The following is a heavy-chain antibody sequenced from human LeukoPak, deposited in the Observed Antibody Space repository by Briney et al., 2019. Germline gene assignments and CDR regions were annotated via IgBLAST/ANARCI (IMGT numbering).Heavy chain of an antibody. V-gene: IGHV1-69*04. D-gene: IGHD2-8*02. CDR1: GGTFSSYA. Sequence: SVKVSCKASGGTFSSYAISWVRQAPGQGLGWVGRTNTILGIANYAQKFQGRVTITADKSTSTAYMELSSLRSEDTAVYYCARDDPQWGMRRGMDVWGQGTTVTVSS. CDR2: TNTILGIA. CDR3: ARDDPQWGMRRGMDV. J-gene: IGHJ6*02.